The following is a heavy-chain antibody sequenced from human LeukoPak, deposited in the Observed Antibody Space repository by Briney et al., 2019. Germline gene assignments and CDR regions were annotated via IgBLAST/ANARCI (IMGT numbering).Heavy chain of an antibody. CDR2: IRCDGSNK. CDR1: GFTFSSYG. V-gene: IGHV3-30*02. CDR3: AKGVTVTSDFDY. J-gene: IGHJ4*02. D-gene: IGHD4-17*01. Sequence: GGSLRLSCAASGFTFSSYGMHWVRQAPGKGLEWVAFIRCDGSNKYYADSVKGRFTISRDNSKNTLYLQMNSLRAEDTAVYYCAKGVTVTSDFDYWGQGTLVTVSS.